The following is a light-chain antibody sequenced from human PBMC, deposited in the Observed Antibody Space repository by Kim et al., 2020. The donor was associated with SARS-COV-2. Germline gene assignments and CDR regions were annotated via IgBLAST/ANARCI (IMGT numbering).Light chain of an antibody. CDR2: DVS. CDR3: SSYISSNTLV. CDR1: SSDVGGYNY. J-gene: IGLJ3*02. Sequence: GQSIPISCTGTSSDVGGYNYDSWYQQHPGKAPKLMIYDVSKRPSGVSNRFSGSKSGNTASLTISGLQAEDEADYYCSSYISSNTLVFGGGTKLTVL. V-gene: IGLV2-14*04.